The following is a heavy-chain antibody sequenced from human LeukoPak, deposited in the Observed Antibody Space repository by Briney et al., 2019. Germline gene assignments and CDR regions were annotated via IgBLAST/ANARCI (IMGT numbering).Heavy chain of an antibody. D-gene: IGHD1/OR15-1a*01. Sequence: GGSLRLSCAASGFTFSSYGMHCVRQAPGKGLEWVAVIWYDGSNKYYADSVKGRFTISRDNSKNTLYLQMNSLRAEDTAVYYCARARTNNKYYYYGMDVWGQGTTVTVSS. V-gene: IGHV3-33*01. CDR1: GFTFSSYG. CDR3: ARARTNNKYYYYGMDV. CDR2: IWYDGSNK. J-gene: IGHJ6*02.